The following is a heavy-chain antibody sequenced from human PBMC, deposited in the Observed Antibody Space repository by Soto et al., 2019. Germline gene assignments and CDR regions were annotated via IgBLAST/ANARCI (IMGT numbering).Heavy chain of an antibody. CDR2: ISYDGSNK. CDR3: ARDHQYYGSGSYRGGGWSLDYGMDV. V-gene: IGHV3-30*03. Sequence: PGGTLRLSSAASGFTFSSYGMHWVRQAPGKGLEWVAVISYDGSNKYYADSVKGRFTISRDNSKNTLYLQMNSLRDEDTAVYYCARDHQYYGSGSYRGGGWSLDYGMDVWGQGTTVTVYS. CDR1: GFTFSSYG. J-gene: IGHJ6*02. D-gene: IGHD3-10*01.